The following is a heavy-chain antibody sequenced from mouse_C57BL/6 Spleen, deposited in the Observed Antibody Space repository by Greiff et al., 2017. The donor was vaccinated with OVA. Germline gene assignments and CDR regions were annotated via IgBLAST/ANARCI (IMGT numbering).Heavy chain of an antibody. Sequence: ESGGGLVKPGGSLKLSCAASGFTFSDYGMHWVRQAPEKGLEWVAYISSGSSTIYYADTVKGRFTISRDNAKNTLFLQMTSLRSEDTAMYYCARLITTVVDWYFDVWGTGTTVTVSS. CDR3: ARLITTVVDWYFDV. CDR2: ISSGSSTI. D-gene: IGHD1-1*01. J-gene: IGHJ1*03. V-gene: IGHV5-17*01. CDR1: GFTFSDYG.